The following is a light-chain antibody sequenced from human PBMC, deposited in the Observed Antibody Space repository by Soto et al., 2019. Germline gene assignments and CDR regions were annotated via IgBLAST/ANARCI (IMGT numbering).Light chain of an antibody. CDR1: SGHSSYA. J-gene: IGLJ1*01. CDR3: QTWGTPLV. V-gene: IGLV4-69*01. CDR2: LNSDGSH. Sequence: QSVLTQSPSASASLGASVKLTCTLSSGHSSYAIAWHQQQPEKGPRYLMKLNSDGSHSKGDGIPDRFSGSSSGAERYLTISSLQSEDEADYYCQTWGTPLVFGTGTKVTVL.